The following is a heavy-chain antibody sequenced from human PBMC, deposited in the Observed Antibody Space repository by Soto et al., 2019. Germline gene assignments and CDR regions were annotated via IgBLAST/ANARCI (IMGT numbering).Heavy chain of an antibody. CDR3: ARVRTYYDSSGSLDY. CDR1: GYTFTGYF. Sequence: ASVKVACKASGYTFTGYFMHWVRQAPGQGLEWMGWINPNSGDTNYAQKFQGRVTMTRDMSISTAYMELRRLTSDDTAIYYCARVRTYYDSSGSLDYWGQGTLVTVSS. V-gene: IGHV1-2*02. CDR2: INPNSGDT. D-gene: IGHD3-22*01. J-gene: IGHJ4*02.